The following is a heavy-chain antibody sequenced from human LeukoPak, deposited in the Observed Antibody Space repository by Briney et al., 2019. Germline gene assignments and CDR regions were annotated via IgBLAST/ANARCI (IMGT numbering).Heavy chain of an antibody. CDR1: GGSISSSSYY. J-gene: IGHJ4*02. Sequence: SETLSLTCTVSGGSISSSSYYWGWIRQPPGKGLEWIGSIYYSGSTYYNSSLKSRVTILVDTSKNHFSLKLSSVTAADTAVYYCARGGTSSGTIDYWGQGTLVTVSS. V-gene: IGHV4-39*07. D-gene: IGHD2-2*01. CDR2: IYYSGST. CDR3: ARGGTSSGTIDY.